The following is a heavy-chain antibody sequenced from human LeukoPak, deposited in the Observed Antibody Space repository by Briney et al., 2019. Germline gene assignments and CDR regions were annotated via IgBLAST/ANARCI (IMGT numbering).Heavy chain of an antibody. CDR2: INPSGGST. V-gene: IGHV1-46*01. J-gene: IGHJ6*02. D-gene: IGHD4-17*01. Sequence: ASVKGSCKASGYTFTSYYMHWVRQAPGQGLEWMGIINPSGGSTSYAQKFQGRVTMTRDTSTSTVYMELSRLRSEDTAVYYCARDLGNTVTRGYYYGMDVWGQGTTVTVSS. CDR3: ARDLGNTVTRGYYYGMDV. CDR1: GYTFTSYY.